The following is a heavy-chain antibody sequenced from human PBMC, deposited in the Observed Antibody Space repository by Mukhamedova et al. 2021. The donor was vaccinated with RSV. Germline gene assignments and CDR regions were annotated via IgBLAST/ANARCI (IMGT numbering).Heavy chain of an antibody. V-gene: IGHV1-69*10. CDR2: IIPILGIA. J-gene: IGHJ6*03. CDR3: ASTFRDIVVVPAAQYYYYMDV. Sequence: GGIIPILGIANYAQKFQGRVTITADESTSTAYMELSSPRSEDTAVYYCASTFRDIVVVPAAQYYYYMDVWGQGTRVTVSS. D-gene: IGHD2-2*01.